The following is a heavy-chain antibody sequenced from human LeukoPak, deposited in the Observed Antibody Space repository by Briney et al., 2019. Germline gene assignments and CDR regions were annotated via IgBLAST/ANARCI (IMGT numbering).Heavy chain of an antibody. J-gene: IGHJ6*03. CDR2: ISGSGDNT. CDR3: ARVLRYCSGGNCYSGGLGYMDV. CDR1: GFTFSTYG. Sequence: PGGSLRLSCAASGFTFSTYGMSWVRQAPGKGLEWVSGISGSGDNTHYADSVKGRFTIDRDNAKNSLFLQMNSLRAEDTAVYYCARVLRYCSGGNCYSGGLGYMDVWGKGTTVTISS. V-gene: IGHV3-23*01. D-gene: IGHD2-15*01.